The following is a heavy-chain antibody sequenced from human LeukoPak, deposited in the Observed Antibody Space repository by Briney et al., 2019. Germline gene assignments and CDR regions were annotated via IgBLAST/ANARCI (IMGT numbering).Heavy chain of an antibody. CDR2: IYPGDSDT. V-gene: IGHV5-51*01. Sequence: GESLKISCQGSGYSFSTSWIGWVRQMPGKGLEWMGVIYPGDSDTRYSPSFQGLVTISADKSISTAYLQWSSLKASDTAIYYCARSPPLYSSSTAFDFWGQGTLVTVSS. J-gene: IGHJ4*02. D-gene: IGHD6-6*01. CDR3: ARSPPLYSSSTAFDF. CDR1: GYSFSTSW.